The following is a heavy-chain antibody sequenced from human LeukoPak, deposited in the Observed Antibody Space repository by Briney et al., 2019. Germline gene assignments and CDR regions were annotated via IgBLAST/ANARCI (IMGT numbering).Heavy chain of an antibody. CDR1: EFTLSRYW. Sequence: PGGSLRLSCAASEFTLSRYWMSWVRHAPGKGLEWVANINQDGSEKYYVDSVKGRFTISRDNAKNSLYLQMNSLRAEDTAVYYCATSDYWGQGTLVTVSS. V-gene: IGHV3-7*01. CDR2: INQDGSEK. CDR3: ATSDY. J-gene: IGHJ4*02.